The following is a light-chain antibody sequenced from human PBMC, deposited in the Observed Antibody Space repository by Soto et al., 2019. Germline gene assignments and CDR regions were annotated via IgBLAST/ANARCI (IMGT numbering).Light chain of an antibody. CDR2: DAS. J-gene: IGKJ4*01. CDR1: QDISNY. Sequence: EIQMTQSPSSLSASVGDRVTITCQSSQDISNYLNWYQQKPGKAPKLLIYDASNLETGVPSRFSGSGSGTDFTFTISRLEPEDFAVYYCQQFSSYPLTFGGGTKVDI. V-gene: IGKV1-33*01. CDR3: QQFSSYPLT.